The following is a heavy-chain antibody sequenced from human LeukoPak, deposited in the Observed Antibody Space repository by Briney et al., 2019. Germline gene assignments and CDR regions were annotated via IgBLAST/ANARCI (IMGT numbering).Heavy chain of an antibody. CDR2: ISTSGRAT. D-gene: IGHD5/OR15-5a*01. Sequence: GGSLRLSCAASGFIFSDYYMSWVRQAPEKGLQWVSTISTSGRATYYADSVEGRFTISRDNSKNTLYLQMNSLRADDTAVYYCAKARGSSVYEQFDYWGQGTQVTVSP. J-gene: IGHJ4*02. CDR1: GFIFSDYY. CDR3: AKARGSSVYEQFDY. V-gene: IGHV3-23*01.